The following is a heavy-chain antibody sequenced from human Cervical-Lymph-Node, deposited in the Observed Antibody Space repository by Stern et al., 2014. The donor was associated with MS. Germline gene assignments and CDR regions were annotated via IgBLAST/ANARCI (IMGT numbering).Heavy chain of an antibody. V-gene: IGHV1-18*01. D-gene: IGHD1-26*01. CDR1: GYTLTSYG. CDR2: ISAYNGNT. Sequence: QVQLGQSGAEVKKPGASVKVSCKASGYTLTSYGISWVRQAPGQGLEWMGWISAYNGNTNYAQKLQGRVTMTTDTSTSTAYMELGSLRSDDTAVYYCARERPIYGGNYYTRTFDYWGQGTLVTVSS. CDR3: ARERPIYGGNYYTRTFDY. J-gene: IGHJ4*02.